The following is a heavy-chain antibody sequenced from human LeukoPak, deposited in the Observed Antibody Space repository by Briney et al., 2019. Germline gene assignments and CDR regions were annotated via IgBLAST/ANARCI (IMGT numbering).Heavy chain of an antibody. Sequence: SETLSLTCTVSGGSISSYYWSWIRQPPGKGLEWIGYIYYSGSTNYNPSLKSRVTISVDTSKNQFSLKLSSVTAADTAVYYCASFMVYYGMDVWGQGTTVTVSS. V-gene: IGHV4-59*08. J-gene: IGHJ6*02. D-gene: IGHD3-10*01. CDR1: GGSISSYY. CDR2: IYYSGST. CDR3: ASFMVYYGMDV.